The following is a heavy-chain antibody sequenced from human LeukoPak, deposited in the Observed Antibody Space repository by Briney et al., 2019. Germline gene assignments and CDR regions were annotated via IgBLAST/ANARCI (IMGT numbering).Heavy chain of an antibody. CDR3: ARRFAVTYYFDY. J-gene: IGHJ4*02. V-gene: IGHV4-39*01. CDR2: IYYSGST. CDR1: GGSISSSSYY. Sequence: SETLSLTCTVSGGSISSSSYYWGWIRQPPGKGLEWIGSIYYSGSTYYNPSLKSRVTISVDTSKNQFSLKLSFVTAADTAVYYCARRFAVTYYFDYWGQGTLVTVSS.